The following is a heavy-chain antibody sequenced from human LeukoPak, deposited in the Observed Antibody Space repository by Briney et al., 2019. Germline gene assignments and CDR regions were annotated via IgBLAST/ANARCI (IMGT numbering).Heavy chain of an antibody. Sequence: ASVKVSCKASGYTFTGYYMHWVRQAPGQGLEWMGRINPNSGGTNYAQKFQGRVTMTRDTSISTAYMELSRLRSDDTAVYYCARVFGASSWYYDYWGQGTLVTVSS. D-gene: IGHD6-13*01. CDR2: INPNSGGT. V-gene: IGHV1-2*06. J-gene: IGHJ4*02. CDR1: GYTFTGYY. CDR3: ARVFGASSWYYDY.